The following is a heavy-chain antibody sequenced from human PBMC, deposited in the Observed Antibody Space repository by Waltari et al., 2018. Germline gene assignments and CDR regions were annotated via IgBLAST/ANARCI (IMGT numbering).Heavy chain of an antibody. CDR1: GGTFSSYA. CDR2: IIPIFGTA. D-gene: IGHD4-17*01. CDR3: ARVRVEDYGDSRIEYYFDY. V-gene: IGHV1-69*12. Sequence: QVQLVQSGAEVKKPGSSVKVSCKASGGTFSSYAISWVRQAPGQGLEWMGGIIPIFGTANYARKFQGRVTITADESTSTAYMELSSLRSEDTAVYYCARVRVEDYGDSRIEYYFDYWGQGTLVTVSS. J-gene: IGHJ4*02.